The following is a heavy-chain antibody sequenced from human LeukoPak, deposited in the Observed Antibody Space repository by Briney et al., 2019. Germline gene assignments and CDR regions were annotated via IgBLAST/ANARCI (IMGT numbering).Heavy chain of an antibody. CDR3: ARGIVGYYDSSGYWRSAFDI. CDR2: IYHSGST. CDR1: GGSISSGGYS. J-gene: IGHJ3*02. V-gene: IGHV4-30-2*01. Sequence: PSQTLSLTCAVSGGSISSGGYSWSWIRQPPGKGLEWFGYIYHSGSTYYNPSLKSRVTISVDRSKNQFSLKLSSVTAADTAVYYCARGIVGYYDSSGYWRSAFDIWGQGTMVTVSS. D-gene: IGHD3-22*01.